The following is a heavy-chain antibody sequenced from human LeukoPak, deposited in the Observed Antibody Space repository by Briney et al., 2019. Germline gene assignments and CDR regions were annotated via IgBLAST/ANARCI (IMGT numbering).Heavy chain of an antibody. J-gene: IGHJ3*02. D-gene: IGHD2-8*02. V-gene: IGHV4-39*07. Sequence: SETLSLTCTVSGGSISSSDYYWGWIRQPPGKGLEWIGSIYFSGSTYDNPSLKSRVTISVDTSKNQFSPKLSSVTAADTAVYYCARRPMITRYRWDAFDIWGQGTMVTVPS. CDR3: ARRPMITRYRWDAFDI. CDR1: GGSISSSDYY. CDR2: IYFSGST.